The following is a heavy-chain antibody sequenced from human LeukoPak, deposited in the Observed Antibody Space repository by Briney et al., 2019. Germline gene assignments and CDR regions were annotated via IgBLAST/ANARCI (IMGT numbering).Heavy chain of an antibody. D-gene: IGHD6-13*01. Sequence: GGSLRLSCAASGFTFSSYSMNWVRQAPGKGLEWVSSISSSSSYIYYADSVKGRFTISRDNAKNSLYLQMNSLRAEDTAVCYCASIAATGKADYWGQGTLVTVSS. CDR2: ISSSSSYI. J-gene: IGHJ4*02. CDR1: GFTFSSYS. CDR3: ASIAATGKADY. V-gene: IGHV3-21*01.